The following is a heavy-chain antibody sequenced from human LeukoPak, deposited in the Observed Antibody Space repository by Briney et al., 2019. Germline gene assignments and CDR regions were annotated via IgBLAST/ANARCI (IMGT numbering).Heavy chain of an antibody. CDR2: IHYSGST. Sequence: SETLSLTCTVSGGSISSYYWSWIRQPPGKGVEWIGYIHYSGSTNYNPSLKSRVTISVDTSKNQFSLKLSSVTAADTAVYYCARGSMITFGGVINDAFDIWGQGTMVIVSS. CDR3: ARGSMITFGGVINDAFDI. J-gene: IGHJ3*02. D-gene: IGHD3-16*02. V-gene: IGHV4-59*12. CDR1: GGSISSYY.